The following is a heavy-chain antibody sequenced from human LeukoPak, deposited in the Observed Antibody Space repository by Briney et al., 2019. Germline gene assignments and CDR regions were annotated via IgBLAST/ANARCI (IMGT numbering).Heavy chain of an antibody. CDR3: ARELRGPPNAGFDY. CDR2: LYSGGST. V-gene: IGHV3-53*01. CDR1: GFTVSSTY. D-gene: IGHD6-13*01. J-gene: IGHJ4*02. Sequence: GGSLRLSCAASGFTVSSTYMSWVRQAPGKGLEWVSILYSGGSTYYADSVKGRFTISRDNSKNTLYLQMNSLRAEDTAVYYCARELRGPPNAGFDYWGQGTLVTVSS.